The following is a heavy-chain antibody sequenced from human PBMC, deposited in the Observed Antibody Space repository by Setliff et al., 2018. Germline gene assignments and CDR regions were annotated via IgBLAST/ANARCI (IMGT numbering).Heavy chain of an antibody. D-gene: IGHD3-22*01. Sequence: SDTLSLTCAVYGGSFSGHHWCWIRQPPWKGLEWIGEINHSGSANYNPSLKSRVTISLDTSKNQFSLKLSSVTAADTAVYYCARGDYYDSSAYSPDTFDIWGQGTMVTVSS. CDR2: INHSGSA. CDR3: ARGDYYDSSAYSPDTFDI. J-gene: IGHJ3*02. CDR1: GGSFSGHH. V-gene: IGHV4-34*01.